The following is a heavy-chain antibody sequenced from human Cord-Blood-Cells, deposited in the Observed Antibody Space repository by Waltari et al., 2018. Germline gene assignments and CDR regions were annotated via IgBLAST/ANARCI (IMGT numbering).Heavy chain of an antibody. CDR3: ARLPSPRDYYGSVSTNWFDP. CDR1: GGSFSGYY. Sequence: QVQLQQWGAGLLKPSETLSLTCAVYGGSFSGYYWSWIRQPPGKGLEWIGEINHSGSTTYNPCLKSLVPISVDTSKNQFSLKLSSVTAADTAVYYCARLPSPRDYYGSVSTNWFDPWGQGTLVTVSS. CDR2: INHSGST. J-gene: IGHJ5*02. V-gene: IGHV4-34*01. D-gene: IGHD3-10*01.